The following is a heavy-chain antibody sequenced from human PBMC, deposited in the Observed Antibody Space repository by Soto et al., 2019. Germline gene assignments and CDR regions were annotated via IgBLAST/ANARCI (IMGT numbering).Heavy chain of an antibody. J-gene: IGHJ4*02. Sequence: GGSLRLSCAASGFTFSDYYMSWIRQAPGKGLEWVSYISSSGSTIYYADSVKGRFTISRDNAKNSLYLQMNSLKASDTAMYYCARTTTGIVGATYDYWGQGTLVTVSS. CDR2: ISSSGSTI. V-gene: IGHV3-11*01. CDR1: GFTFSDYY. D-gene: IGHD1-26*01. CDR3: ARTTTGIVGATYDY.